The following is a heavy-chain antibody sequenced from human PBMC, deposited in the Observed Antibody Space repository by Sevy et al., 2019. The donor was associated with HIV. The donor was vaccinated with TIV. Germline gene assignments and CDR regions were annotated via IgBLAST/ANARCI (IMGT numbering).Heavy chain of an antibody. V-gene: IGHV3-23*01. D-gene: IGHD2-8*01. CDR3: AREWCTKPHDY. J-gene: IGHJ4*02. Sequence: GGSLRLSCAASGFTFNKYSISWVRQPPGKGLEWVATLSFGCGEINYADSVKGRFTISRDNSKKSFYLPMNNLRAEDTALYYCAREWCTKPHDYWGQGTLVTVSS. CDR2: LSFGCGEI. CDR1: GFTFNKYS.